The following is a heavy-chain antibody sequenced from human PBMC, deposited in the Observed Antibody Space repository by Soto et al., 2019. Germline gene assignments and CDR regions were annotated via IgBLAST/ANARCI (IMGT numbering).Heavy chain of an antibody. CDR3: ARRAPYYYGSGRNWFDP. V-gene: IGHV4-39*01. J-gene: IGHJ5*02. Sequence: SETLSLTCTVSGGSISSSSYYWGWIRQPPGKGLEWIGSIYYSGSTYYNPSLKSRVTISVDTSKNQFSLKLSSVTAPDTAVYYCARRAPYYYGSGRNWFDPWGQGTLVTVSS. D-gene: IGHD3-10*01. CDR1: GGSISSSSYY. CDR2: IYYSGST.